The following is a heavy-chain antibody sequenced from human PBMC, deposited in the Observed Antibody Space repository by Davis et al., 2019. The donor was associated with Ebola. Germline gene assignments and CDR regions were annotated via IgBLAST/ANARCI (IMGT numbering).Heavy chain of an antibody. CDR3: ARDADDVLTGSNWFDP. V-gene: IGHV1-3*04. CDR1: GYTFDSHA. Sequence: ASVKVSCKASGYTFDSHAMHWVRQAPGQRLEYMGWINTATGYTIYSQKFQGRVTMTRDTSASTAHMELSGLTSEDTALYYCARDADDVLTGSNWFDPRGQGTLVFVSS. J-gene: IGHJ5*02. D-gene: IGHD3-9*01. CDR2: INTATGYT.